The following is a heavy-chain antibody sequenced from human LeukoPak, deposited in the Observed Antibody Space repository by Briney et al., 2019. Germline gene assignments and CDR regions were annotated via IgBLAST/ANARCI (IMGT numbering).Heavy chain of an antibody. V-gene: IGHV2-5*05. CDR1: GFSLSTTGVG. D-gene: IGHD6-19*01. Sequence: SGPTLVNPTQTLTLTCTFSGFSLSTTGVGVGWIRQPPGKALEWLALIYWDDDKRFGPSLKSRLTITQDTSRNQVVLTMTNMDPVDTATYYCAHRRDSRSGWPFDYWGQGTLVTVSS. CDR2: IYWDDDK. J-gene: IGHJ4*02. CDR3: AHRRDSRSGWPFDY.